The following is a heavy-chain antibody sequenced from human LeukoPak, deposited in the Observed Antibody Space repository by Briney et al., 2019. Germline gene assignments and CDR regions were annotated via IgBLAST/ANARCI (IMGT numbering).Heavy chain of an antibody. V-gene: IGHV1-2*02. CDR1: GYTFTGYY. D-gene: IGHD1-26*01. J-gene: IGHJ3*02. CDR3: AREWTRGAGSYYWPDAFDI. Sequence: ASVKVSCKASGYTFTGYYMHWVRQAPGQGLEWMGWINPNSGGTNYAQKFQGRVTMTRDTSISTAYMELSRLRSDDTAVYYCAREWTRGAGSYYWPDAFDIWGQGTMVTVPS. CDR2: INPNSGGT.